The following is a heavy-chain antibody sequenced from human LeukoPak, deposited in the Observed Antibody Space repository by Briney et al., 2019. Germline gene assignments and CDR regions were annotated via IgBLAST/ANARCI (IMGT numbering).Heavy chain of an antibody. J-gene: IGHJ4*02. CDR2: INHSGST. V-gene: IGHV4-34*01. CDR1: GGSLSGYY. D-gene: IGHD6-13*01. Sequence: SETLTLTCAVYGGSLSGYYWSWIRQPPGEGLEWIGEINHSGSTSYNPSLKSRVTISVDTSKNQFSLKLSSVTAADTAVYYCAREGGIAAAAYDYWGQGTLVTVSS. CDR3: AREGGIAAAAYDY.